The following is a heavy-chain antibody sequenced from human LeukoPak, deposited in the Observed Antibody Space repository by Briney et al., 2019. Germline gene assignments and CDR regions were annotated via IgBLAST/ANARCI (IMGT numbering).Heavy chain of an antibody. D-gene: IGHD3-22*01. CDR1: GGSISSSSYY. J-gene: IGHJ4*02. CDR3: ARHSYYDSSGYSDY. CDR2: IYYSGST. Sequence: SETLSLTCTVSGGSISSSSYYWGWIRQPPGKGLEWIGSIYYSGSTNYNPSLKSRVTISVDTSKNQFSLKLSSVTAADTAVYYCARHSYYDSSGYSDYWGQGTLVTVSS. V-gene: IGHV4-39*01.